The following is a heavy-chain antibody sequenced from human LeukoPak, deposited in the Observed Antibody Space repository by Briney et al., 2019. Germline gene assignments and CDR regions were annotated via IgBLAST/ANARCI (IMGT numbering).Heavy chain of an antibody. D-gene: IGHD6-19*01. CDR3: AKGRQWLVRSLFDY. CDR1: GFTFSSYA. J-gene: IGHJ4*02. CDR2: ISGSGGST. Sequence: GGSLRLSCAASGFTFSSYAMSWVRQAPGKGLEWVSAISGSGGSTYYADSVKGRFTISRDNSKNTLYLQMNSLRAEDTAVYYRAKGRQWLVRSLFDYWGQGTLVTVSS. V-gene: IGHV3-23*01.